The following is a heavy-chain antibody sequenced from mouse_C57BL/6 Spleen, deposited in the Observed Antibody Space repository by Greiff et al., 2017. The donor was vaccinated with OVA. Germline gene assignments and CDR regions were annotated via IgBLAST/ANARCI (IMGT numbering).Heavy chain of an antibody. J-gene: IGHJ2*01. Sequence: VQLQQSGAELARPGASVKLSCKASGYTFKSYGISWVKQRTGQGLEWIGEIYPRSGNTYYNEKFKGKATLTADKSSSTAYMELRSLTSEDSAVYFCARGRDGYYVPYYFDYWGQGTTLTVSS. CDR1: GYTFKSYG. V-gene: IGHV1-81*01. D-gene: IGHD2-3*01. CDR3: ARGRDGYYVPYYFDY. CDR2: IYPRSGNT.